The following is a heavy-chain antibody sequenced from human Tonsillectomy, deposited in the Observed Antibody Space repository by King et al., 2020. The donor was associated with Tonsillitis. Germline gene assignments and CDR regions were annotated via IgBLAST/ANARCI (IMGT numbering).Heavy chain of an antibody. CDR2: ISSRSSTI. CDR1: GFTFSSYS. V-gene: IGHV3-48*01. J-gene: IGHJ6*02. D-gene: IGHD3-9*01. Sequence: VQLVESGGGLVQPGGSLRLSCAASGFTFSSYSMNWVRRAPGKGLEWVSYISSRSSTIYYADSVKGRFTISRDNAKNSLYLQMNSLRAEDTAVFYCAGDLRLDDVLTSGLDVWGQGTTVTVSS. CDR3: AGDLRLDDVLTSGLDV.